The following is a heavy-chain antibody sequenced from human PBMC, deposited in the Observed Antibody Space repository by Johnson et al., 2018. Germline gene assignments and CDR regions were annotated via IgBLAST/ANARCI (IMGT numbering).Heavy chain of an antibody. CDR1: GFTFGDYA. CDR2: IRSKAYGGTI. Sequence: VQLVQSGGGLVQPGRSLRISCTASGFTFGDYAMRWLRQAPGKGLEWVCFIRSKAYGGTIMYAASVKGTFPISRDDSKNNAYLQKNSLKTEDITGKGSFDWLFEPRDQNYYMDVWGKGATVTVSS. V-gene: IGHV3-49*03. D-gene: IGHD3-9*01. J-gene: IGHJ6*03. CDR3: FDWLFEPRDQNYYMDV.